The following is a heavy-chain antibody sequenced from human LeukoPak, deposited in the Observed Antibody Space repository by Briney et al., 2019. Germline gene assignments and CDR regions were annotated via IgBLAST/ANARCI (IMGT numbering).Heavy chain of an antibody. CDR3: ASGQDSSGSQVC. V-gene: IGHV3-66*01. J-gene: IGHJ4*02. CDR1: GLTVRSSY. Sequence: GGSLRLSCTASGLTVRSSYMSWVRQAPGKGLEWVSVIYSGGSTYYADSVKGRFTISRDNAKNTLHLQMNSLRAEDTAMYYCASGQDSSGSQVCWGQGTLVTVSS. D-gene: IGHD3-22*01. CDR2: IYSGGST.